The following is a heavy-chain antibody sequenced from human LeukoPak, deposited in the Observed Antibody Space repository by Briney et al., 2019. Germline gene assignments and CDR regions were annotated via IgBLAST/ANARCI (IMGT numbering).Heavy chain of an antibody. CDR2: IYNSEST. Sequence: SETLSLTCTVSGGSISSYYWSWIQQPPGKGLEWIGYIYNSESTNYNPSLKSRVTISLDTSKNQFSLKLSSVTAADTAVYYCAITSIAVAGTIDYWGQGTLVTVSS. CDR1: GGSISSYY. CDR3: AITSIAVAGTIDY. J-gene: IGHJ4*02. D-gene: IGHD6-19*01. V-gene: IGHV4-59*12.